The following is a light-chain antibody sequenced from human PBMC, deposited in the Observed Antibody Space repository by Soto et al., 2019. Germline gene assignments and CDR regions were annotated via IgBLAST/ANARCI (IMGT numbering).Light chain of an antibody. J-gene: IGLJ1*01. CDR3: SAETSSTSEV. Sequence: QSVLTQPASVSGSPGQSITISCTGTSSDVGGYDYVSWYQQHPGKAPKLIIFEVSYRPSGVSNRFSGSKSGNTASLTISGLQPEDEAAYYCSAETSSTSEVFGTGTKLTVL. V-gene: IGLV2-14*01. CDR1: SSDVGGYDY. CDR2: EVS.